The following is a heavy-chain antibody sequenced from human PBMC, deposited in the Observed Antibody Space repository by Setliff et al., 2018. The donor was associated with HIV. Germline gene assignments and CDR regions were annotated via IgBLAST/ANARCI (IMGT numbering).Heavy chain of an antibody. V-gene: IGHV4-31*03. CDR1: GGSISSGGYY. J-gene: IGHJ4*02. CDR3: AGGPGTTSIDY. Sequence: PSETLSLTCTVSGGSISSGGYYWSWIRQHPGKGLEWIGYIYYSGSTYYNPSLKSRVTISVDTSKNQFSLELISVTAADTAVYYCAGGPGTTSIDYWAQGTLVTVSS. CDR2: IYYSGST. D-gene: IGHD1-26*01.